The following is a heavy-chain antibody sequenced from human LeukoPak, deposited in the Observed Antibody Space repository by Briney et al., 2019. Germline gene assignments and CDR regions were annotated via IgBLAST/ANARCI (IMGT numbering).Heavy chain of an antibody. D-gene: IGHD6-13*01. CDR3: AGDRGDSSSWYGMYYFDY. V-gene: IGHV1-2*04. CDR2: INPYSGGP. CDR1: RYTVTRYY. Sequence: SVNVSCKPSRYTVTRYYMHWVGQAAGQEREWMGWINPYSGGPNHAPKLQGWVTMTRDTSISTAYMELIRLRPDHTAVYYCAGDRGDSSSWYGMYYFDYWGQGALVTVSS. J-gene: IGHJ4*02.